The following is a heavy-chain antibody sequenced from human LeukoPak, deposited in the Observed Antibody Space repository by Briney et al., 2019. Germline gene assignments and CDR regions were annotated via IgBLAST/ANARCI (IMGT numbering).Heavy chain of an antibody. V-gene: IGHV4-30-4*01. CDR2: IYYSGST. CDR3: ARGVNLKSNGWSLYYYYGMDV. D-gene: IGHD1-1*01. J-gene: IGHJ6*02. Sequence: PSETLSLTCTVSGGSISSGDYYWSWIRQPPGKGLEWIGYIYYSGSTYYNPSLKSRVTISVDTSKNQISLKLSSVTAADTAVYYCARGVNLKSNGWSLYYYYGMDVWGQGTTVTVSS. CDR1: GGSISSGDYY.